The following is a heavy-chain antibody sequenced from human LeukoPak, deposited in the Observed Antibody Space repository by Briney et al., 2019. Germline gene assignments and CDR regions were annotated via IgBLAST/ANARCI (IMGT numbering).Heavy chain of an antibody. J-gene: IGHJ4*02. CDR1: GGSISSSSYY. CDR2: IYYSGST. Sequence: SETLSLTCTVSGGSISSSSYYWDWIRQPPGKGLEWIGSIYYSGSTYYNPSLKSRVTISVDTSKNQFSLKLSSVTAADTAVYYCATSRVVPAAIDFDYWGQGTLVTVSS. CDR3: ATSRVVPAAIDFDY. D-gene: IGHD2-2*01. V-gene: IGHV4-39*07.